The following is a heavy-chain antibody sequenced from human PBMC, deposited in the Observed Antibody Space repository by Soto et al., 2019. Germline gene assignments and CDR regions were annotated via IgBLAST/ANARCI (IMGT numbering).Heavy chain of an antibody. Sequence: QVPLVQSGAEVKKPGASVKVSCKASGFAFSNYNINWVRQAAGQGLEWMGWASPNSGDGGYAQKFQGRVTMTRDTSTRTVYMELNSLRSDDTAVYYCATYSSSWHDAFDVWGQGTMLIVSS. D-gene: IGHD6-13*01. CDR1: GFAFSNYN. V-gene: IGHV1-8*01. CDR2: ASPNSGDG. J-gene: IGHJ3*01. CDR3: ATYSSSWHDAFDV.